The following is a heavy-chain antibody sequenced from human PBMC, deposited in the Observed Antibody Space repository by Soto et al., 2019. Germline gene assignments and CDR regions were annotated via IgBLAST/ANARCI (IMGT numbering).Heavy chain of an antibody. V-gene: IGHV1-45*02. J-gene: IGHJ3*02. D-gene: IGHD3-3*01. CDR3: ASLFGVAPNHDAFDI. CDR2: ITPFNGNT. CDR1: GYTFTYRY. Sequence: SVKVSCKASGYTFTYRYLHWVRQAPGQALEWMGWITPFNGNTNYAQKFQDRVTITRDRSMSTAYMELSSLRSEDTAMYYCASLFGVAPNHDAFDIWGQGTMVTVSS.